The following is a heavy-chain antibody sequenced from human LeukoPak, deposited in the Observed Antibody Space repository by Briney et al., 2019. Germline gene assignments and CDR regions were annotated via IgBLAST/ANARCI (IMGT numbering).Heavy chain of an antibody. D-gene: IGHD5-18*01. CDR1: GYSFTSYW. CDR2: IYPGDSDT. Sequence: AGESLKISCKGSGYSFTSYWIGWVRQMPGKGLEWMGIIYPGDSDTRYSPSFQGQVTISADKSISTAYLQWSSLKASDTAMYYCAIPTLPSYGPGGFDIWGQGTMVTVSS. V-gene: IGHV5-51*01. CDR3: AIPTLPSYGPGGFDI. J-gene: IGHJ3*02.